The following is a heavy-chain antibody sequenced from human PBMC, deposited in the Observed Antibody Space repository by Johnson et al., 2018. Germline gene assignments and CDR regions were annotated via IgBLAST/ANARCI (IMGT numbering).Heavy chain of an antibody. Sequence: VQLVQSGGDLVQPGGSLRLSCAASGFTFSSYAMSWVRQAPGKGLEWVSALTGSGGNTFYADSVKGRFTISRDNSKNTLYLQMSSLGAEDTAVYYCAKLDSGMIVVLLNAFDVWGQGTMVTVSS. J-gene: IGHJ3*01. CDR3: AKLDSGMIVVLLNAFDV. D-gene: IGHD3-22*01. CDR2: LTGSGGNT. CDR1: GFTFSSYA. V-gene: IGHV3-23*04.